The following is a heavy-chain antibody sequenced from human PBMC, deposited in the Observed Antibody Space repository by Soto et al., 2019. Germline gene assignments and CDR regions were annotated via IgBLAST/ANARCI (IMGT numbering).Heavy chain of an antibody. D-gene: IGHD2-15*01. CDR3: AGEGVVDN. CDR2: IGGTNRTK. CDR1: GFTFSNYN. V-gene: IGHV3-48*02. Sequence: GGSLRLSCIASGFTFSNYNMNWVRQAPGKGLEWVSYIGGTNRTKYYADSVKGRFTISRDNAKNSLYLQMNSLRDEDTAVYYCAGEGVVDNWGQGTLVTVSS. J-gene: IGHJ4*02.